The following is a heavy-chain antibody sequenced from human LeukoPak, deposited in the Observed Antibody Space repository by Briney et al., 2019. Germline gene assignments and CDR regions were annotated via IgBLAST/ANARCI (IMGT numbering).Heavy chain of an antibody. CDR2: INPRGTAT. V-gene: IGHV1-46*01. Sequence: ASVKVSCKASGYSFTSHYMHWVRQAPGQGLEWMGLINPRGTATRYAESFQGRLTLTRDLSTSTVYMELRSLRSDDPAVYYCARDLTHRRNYDNSGYQIVSAFWGQGTLVTVSS. CDR1: GYSFTSHY. J-gene: IGHJ4*02. CDR3: ARDLTHRRNYDNSGYQIVSAF. D-gene: IGHD3-22*01.